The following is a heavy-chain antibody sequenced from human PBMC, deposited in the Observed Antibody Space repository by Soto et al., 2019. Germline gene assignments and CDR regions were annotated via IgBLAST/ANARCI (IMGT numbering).Heavy chain of an antibody. CDR2: IYYSGST. CDR1: GGSISSYY. V-gene: IGHV4-59*01. CDR3: ARRVTMVRGVIGLFSRVGWFDP. D-gene: IGHD3-10*01. J-gene: IGHJ5*02. Sequence: PSETLSLTCTVSGGSISSYYWSWIRQPPGKGLEWIGYIYYSGSTNYNPSLKSRVTISVDTSKNQFSLKLSSVTAADTAVYYCARRVTMVRGVIGLFSRVGWFDPWGQGTLVTVSS.